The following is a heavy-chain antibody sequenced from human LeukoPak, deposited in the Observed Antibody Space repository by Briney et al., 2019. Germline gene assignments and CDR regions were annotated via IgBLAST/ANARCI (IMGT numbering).Heavy chain of an antibody. Sequence: PAETLSLTCTVSGYSISSGYYWGWIRQPPGKGLEWIGSIYHSGSTYYNPSLKSRVTISVDTSKNQFSLKLSSVTAADTAVYYCARDQYDSSGYWVYSWFDPWGQGTLVTVSS. CDR1: GYSISSGYY. V-gene: IGHV4-38-2*02. CDR2: IYHSGST. D-gene: IGHD3-22*01. CDR3: ARDQYDSSGYWVYSWFDP. J-gene: IGHJ5*02.